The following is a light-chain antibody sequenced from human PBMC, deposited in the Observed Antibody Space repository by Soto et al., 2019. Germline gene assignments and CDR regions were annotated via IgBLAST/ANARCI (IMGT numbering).Light chain of an antibody. J-gene: IGKJ4*01. V-gene: IGKV3D-20*01. CDR1: KTVGRAY. Sequence: PGERATLSCGASKTVGRAYLAWYQQKPGLAPRLLISGASTRATGIPDRFSGSGSGTDFTLIISRLEPEDFAVYFCQQYATSPLTFGGGTEVEIK. CDR3: QQYATSPLT. CDR2: GAS.